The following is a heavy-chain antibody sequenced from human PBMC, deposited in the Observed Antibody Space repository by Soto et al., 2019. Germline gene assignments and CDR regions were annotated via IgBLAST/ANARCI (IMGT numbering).Heavy chain of an antibody. CDR3: AKDAGQGEYFDY. J-gene: IGHJ4*02. Sequence: QVQLVESGGGVVQPGRSLRLSCAASGFTFSSYGMHWVRQAPGKGLEWVAVISYDGSNKYYADSVKGRFTISRDNSKNTLYLQMNSLRAEDTAVYYCAKDAGQGEYFDYWGQGTLVTVSP. D-gene: IGHD1-26*01. CDR2: ISYDGSNK. V-gene: IGHV3-30*18. CDR1: GFTFSSYG.